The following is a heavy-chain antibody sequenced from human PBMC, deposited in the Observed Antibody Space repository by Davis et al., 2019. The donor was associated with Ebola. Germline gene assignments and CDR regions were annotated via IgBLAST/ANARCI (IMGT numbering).Heavy chain of an antibody. J-gene: IGHJ4*02. CDR2: IHYSGST. CDR1: GGSITSGNFH. CDR3: ARMTMRWELLRSPFDY. Sequence: SETLSLTCTVSGGSITSGNFHWTWICQHPGKGLEWIGSIHYSGSTYYNSSLRRQVTISIDTSKNQFSLKLASVTAADTAVYYCARMTMRWELLRSPFDYWGQGSLVTVSS. V-gene: IGHV4-31*01. D-gene: IGHD1-26*01.